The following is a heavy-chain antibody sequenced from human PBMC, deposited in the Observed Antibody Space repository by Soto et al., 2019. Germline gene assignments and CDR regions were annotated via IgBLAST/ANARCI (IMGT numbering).Heavy chain of an antibody. Sequence: QVQLVQSGAEVKKPGSSVKVSCKASGGTFSSYAISWVRQAPGQGLEWMGGIIPIFGTANYAQKFQGRVTITADESTRTAYLELSSLRSEDTAVYYCSREFNSSGWSSGFDYWGQGTLVTVSS. V-gene: IGHV1-69*12. J-gene: IGHJ4*02. CDR1: GGTFSSYA. CDR2: IIPIFGTA. CDR3: SREFNSSGWSSGFDY. D-gene: IGHD6-19*01.